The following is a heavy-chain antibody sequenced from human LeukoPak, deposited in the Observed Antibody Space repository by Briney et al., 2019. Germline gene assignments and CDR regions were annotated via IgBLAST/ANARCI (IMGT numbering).Heavy chain of an antibody. CDR1: GEPFSGYY. Sequence: SETLSLTCAVSGEPFSGYYWGWIRQPPGKGLELIGEINRHGNTDYNPSLKSRVSMSIDTSKNQFSLKLSSVTAADTAVYYCARAKGSYYYYYMDVWGKGTTVTVSS. J-gene: IGHJ6*03. CDR3: ARAKGSYYYYYMDV. CDR2: INRHGNT. V-gene: IGHV4-34*01.